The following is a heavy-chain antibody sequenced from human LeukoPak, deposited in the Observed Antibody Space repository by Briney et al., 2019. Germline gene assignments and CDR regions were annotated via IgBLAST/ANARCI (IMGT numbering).Heavy chain of an antibody. CDR3: ARIKAAAGPQEAFDI. CDR1: GYSISSGYY. D-gene: IGHD6-13*01. Sequence: PSETLSLTCTVSGYSISSGYYWGWIRQPPGKGLEWIGSIYHSGSTYYNPSLKSRVTISVDTSKNQFSLKLSSVTAADTAVYYFARIKAAAGPQEAFDIWGQGTMVTVSS. CDR2: IYHSGST. V-gene: IGHV4-38-2*02. J-gene: IGHJ3*02.